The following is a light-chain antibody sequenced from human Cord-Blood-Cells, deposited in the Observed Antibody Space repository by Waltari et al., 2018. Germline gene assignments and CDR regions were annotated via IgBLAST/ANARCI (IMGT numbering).Light chain of an antibody. J-gene: IGLJ2*01. Sequence: SSELTHPPSVSVSPGPTASITCSGEKLGANYACWYQQKPGQSPVLVIYQDSKRPSGIPERFSGSNSGNTATLTISGTQAMDEADYYCQAWDSSTAVFGGGTKLTVL. CDR2: QDS. CDR1: KLGANY. V-gene: IGLV3-1*01. CDR3: QAWDSSTAV.